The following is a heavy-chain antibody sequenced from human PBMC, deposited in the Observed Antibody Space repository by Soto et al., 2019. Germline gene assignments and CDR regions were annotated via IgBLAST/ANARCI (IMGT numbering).Heavy chain of an antibody. V-gene: IGHV4-31*03. CDR2: ISYSGST. Sequence: QVQLQESGPGLVKPSQTLSLTCTVSGDSMTTVGYYWTWIRQHPGQGLEWIGFISYSGSTYYSSSLKGRVAISADTSKNQFSLKLNSVTAADTAVYYCTRGDYWGQGTLVTV. J-gene: IGHJ4*02. CDR3: TRGDY. CDR1: GDSMTTVGYY.